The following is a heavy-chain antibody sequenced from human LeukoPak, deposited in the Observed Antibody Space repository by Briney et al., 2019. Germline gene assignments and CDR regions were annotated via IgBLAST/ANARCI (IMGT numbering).Heavy chain of an antibody. CDR2: INWNGGST. CDR1: GFTFDDYG. J-gene: IGHJ4*02. V-gene: IGHV3-20*04. CDR3: ARAGGSYYFVYFDY. D-gene: IGHD1-26*01. Sequence: GGSLRLSCAASGFTFDDYGMSWVRQAPGKGLEWVSGINWNGGSTGYADSVKGRFTISRDNAKNSLYLQMNSLRAEDTALYYCARAGGSYYFVYFDYWGQGTLVTVSS.